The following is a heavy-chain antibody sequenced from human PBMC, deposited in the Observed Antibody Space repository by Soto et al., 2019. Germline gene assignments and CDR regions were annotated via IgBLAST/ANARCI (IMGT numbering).Heavy chain of an antibody. J-gene: IGHJ6*02. CDR2: IYPGDSDT. Sequence: GESLKISCKGSGYSFTSYWIGWVRQMPGKGLEWMGIIYPGDSDTRYSPSFQGQVTISADKSISTAYLKWTSQKTSDTARCYSASTDSSSYLTYSGMDVWGQGTTVAV. CDR3: ASTDSSSYLTYSGMDV. V-gene: IGHV5-51*01. D-gene: IGHD6-6*01. CDR1: GYSFTSYW.